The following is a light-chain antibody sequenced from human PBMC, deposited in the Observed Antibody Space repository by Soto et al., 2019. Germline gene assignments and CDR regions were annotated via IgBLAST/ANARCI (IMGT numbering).Light chain of an antibody. CDR1: QDISNY. V-gene: IGKV1-33*01. CDR2: DAS. CDR3: QQYDNLLRFT. J-gene: IGKJ3*01. Sequence: DIQMTQSPSSLSASVGDRVTITCQASQDISNYLNWYQQKPGKAPKLLIYDASNLETGVPSRFSGSGSGTDFTFTISSLQPEDIATYYCQQYDNLLRFTFGPGPKVDIK.